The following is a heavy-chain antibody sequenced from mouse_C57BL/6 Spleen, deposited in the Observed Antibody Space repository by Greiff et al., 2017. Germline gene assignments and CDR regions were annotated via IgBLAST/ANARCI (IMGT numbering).Heavy chain of an antibody. V-gene: IGHV1-26*01. D-gene: IGHD3-2*02. CDR2: INPNNGGT. CDR1: GYTFTDYY. Sequence: EVQLQQSGPELVKPGASVKISCKASGYTFTDYYMNWVKQSHGKSLEWIGDINPNNGGTSYNQKFKGKATLTVDKSSSTAYMELRSLTSEDSAVYYGARRGDSSGLDYWGQGTTLTVSS. J-gene: IGHJ2*01. CDR3: ARRGDSSGLDY.